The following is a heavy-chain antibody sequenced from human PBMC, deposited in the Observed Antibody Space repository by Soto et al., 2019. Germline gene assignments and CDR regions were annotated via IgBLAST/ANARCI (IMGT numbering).Heavy chain of an antibody. V-gene: IGHV5-51*01. J-gene: IGHJ6*03. CDR3: ARPASYCSSTSCHNYYYYMDV. CDR1: GYSFTSYW. D-gene: IGHD2-2*02. CDR2: IYPGDSDT. Sequence: GESLKISWKGSGYSFTSYWIVWVRQMPGKGLEWMGIIYPGDSDTRYSPSFQGQVTISADKSISTAYLQWSSLKASDTAMYYCARPASYCSSTSCHNYYYYMDVWGKGTTLTVSS.